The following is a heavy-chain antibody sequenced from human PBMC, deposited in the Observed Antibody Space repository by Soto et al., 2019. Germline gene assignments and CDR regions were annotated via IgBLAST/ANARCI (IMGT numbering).Heavy chain of an antibody. V-gene: IGHV5-51*01. CDR1: GYSFASYW. CDR3: ARRGSRLELDY. CDR2: IYPGDSDT. Sequence: GESLKISCKGSGYSFASYWIAWVRQMPGKGLEWMGIIYPGDSDTRYSPSFQGQVTISADKSISTAYLQWSSLKASDTAVYYCARRGSRLELDYWGQGTLVTVSS. D-gene: IGHD1-7*01. J-gene: IGHJ4*02.